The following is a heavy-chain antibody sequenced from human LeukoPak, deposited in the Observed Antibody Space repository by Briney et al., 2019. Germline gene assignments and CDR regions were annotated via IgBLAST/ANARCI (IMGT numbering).Heavy chain of an antibody. V-gene: IGHV3-23*01. CDR2: ISGSGGST. D-gene: IGHD6-6*01. J-gene: IGHJ4*02. CDR1: GFTFSSYA. CDR3: AKDLRVPTAARSFDY. Sequence: GGSLRLSCAASGFTFSSYAMSWVRQAPGKGLEWVSAISGSGGSTYYADSVKGRFTISRDNSKNTLYLQMNSLRAEDTAVYYCAKDLRVPTAARSFDYWGQGTLVTVSS.